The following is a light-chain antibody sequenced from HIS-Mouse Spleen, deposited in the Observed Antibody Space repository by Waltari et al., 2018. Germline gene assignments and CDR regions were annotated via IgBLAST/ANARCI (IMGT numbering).Light chain of an antibody. Sequence: QSALTQPASVSGSPGQSITISCTGTSSDVGSYNLVSWYQQHPGKAPKLMIYEGSKRPSGVSKRCSGSKSGNTASLTISGLQAEDEADYYCCSYAGSNYVFGTGTKVTVL. V-gene: IGLV2-23*01. J-gene: IGLJ1*01. CDR1: SSDVGSYNL. CDR3: CSYAGSNYV. CDR2: EGS.